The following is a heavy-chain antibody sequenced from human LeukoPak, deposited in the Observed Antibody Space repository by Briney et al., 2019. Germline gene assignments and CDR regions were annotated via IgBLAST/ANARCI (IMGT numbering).Heavy chain of an antibody. J-gene: IGHJ4*02. V-gene: IGHV3-74*01. Sequence: PGGSLRLSCAASGFTFSTYWIHWVRQAPGKGLVWASRISPDGSSTTYADSVKDRFIISRDNAQNTVYLQMSSLRVEDTAVYYCAREYSSSSGRAFDYWGQGTLVTASS. D-gene: IGHD6-6*01. CDR2: ISPDGSST. CDR1: GFTFSTYW. CDR3: AREYSSSSGRAFDY.